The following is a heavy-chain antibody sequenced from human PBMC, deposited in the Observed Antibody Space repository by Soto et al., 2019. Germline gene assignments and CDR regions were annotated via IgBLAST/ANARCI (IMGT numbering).Heavy chain of an antibody. Sequence: PGGSLRLSCAASGFTFDDYAMHWVRQAPGKGLEWVSGISWNSGSIGYADSVKGRFTISRDNAKNSLYLQMNSLRAEDTALYYCAKDGEALWFGELAIDYWGQGTLVTVSS. V-gene: IGHV3-9*01. J-gene: IGHJ4*02. D-gene: IGHD3-10*01. CDR1: GFTFDDYA. CDR3: AKDGEALWFGELAIDY. CDR2: ISWNSGSI.